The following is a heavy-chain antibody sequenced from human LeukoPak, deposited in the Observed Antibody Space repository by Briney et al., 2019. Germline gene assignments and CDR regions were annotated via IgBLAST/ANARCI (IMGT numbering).Heavy chain of an antibody. D-gene: IGHD7-27*01. Sequence: GGSLRLSCAASGFTVSSNYMSWVRRAPGKGLEWVSVIYSGGTTYYADSVKGRFTILRDHSKNTLYLQMNSLRAEDTAVYYCAREDWGSGFDYWGQGTLVTVSS. CDR1: GFTVSSNY. CDR3: AREDWGSGFDY. V-gene: IGHV3-53*01. J-gene: IGHJ4*02. CDR2: IYSGGTT.